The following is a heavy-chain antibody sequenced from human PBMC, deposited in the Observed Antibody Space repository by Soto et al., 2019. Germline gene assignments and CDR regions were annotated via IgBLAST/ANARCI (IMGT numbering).Heavy chain of an antibody. Sequence: QVELVQSGAEVKKPGSSVKVSCKASGGNFITFAISWVRQAPGQGLEWMGEIIPISSTTKSAHPFQDRVTISADGSSSTVHMELRSLKSEATAIYFCAKKLGIDPVGSSGLDVWGQGTTVTVSS. J-gene: IGHJ6*02. CDR3: AKKLGIDPVGSSGLDV. CDR1: GGNFITFA. V-gene: IGHV1-69*01. D-gene: IGHD1-26*01. CDR2: IIPISSTT.